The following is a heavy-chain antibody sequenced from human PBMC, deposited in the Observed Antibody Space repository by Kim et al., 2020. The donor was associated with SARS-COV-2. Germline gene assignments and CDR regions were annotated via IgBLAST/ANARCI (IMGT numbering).Heavy chain of an antibody. Sequence: ASVKVSCKASGYTFTSYGISWVRQAPGQGLEWMGWISAYNGNTNYAQKLQGRVTMTTDTSTSTAYMELRSLRSDDTAVYYCARDRRRSGIAVAGVDPWGQGTLVTVSS. J-gene: IGHJ5*02. CDR1: GYTFTSYG. CDR3: ARDRRRSGIAVAGVDP. D-gene: IGHD6-19*01. CDR2: ISAYNGNT. V-gene: IGHV1-18*04.